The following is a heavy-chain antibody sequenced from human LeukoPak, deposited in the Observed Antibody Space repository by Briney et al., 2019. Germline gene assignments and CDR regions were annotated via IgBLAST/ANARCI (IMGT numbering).Heavy chain of an antibody. J-gene: IGHJ4*02. CDR2: IYPGDSDT. V-gene: IGHV5-51*01. Sequence: GESLRISCKGSGYSFTSYWIGWVRQVPGKGLEWMGIIYPGDSDTRYSPSFQGQVTISADKSISTAYLQWSSLKASDTAMYYCARSYDSSGSDYFDYWGQGTLVTVSS. D-gene: IGHD3-22*01. CDR3: ARSYDSSGSDYFDY. CDR1: GYSFTSYW.